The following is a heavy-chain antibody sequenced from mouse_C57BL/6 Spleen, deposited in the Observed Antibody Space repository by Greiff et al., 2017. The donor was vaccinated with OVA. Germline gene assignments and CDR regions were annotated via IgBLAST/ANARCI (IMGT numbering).Heavy chain of an antibody. CDR1: GYAFTNYL. J-gene: IGHJ3*01. Sequence: VQLQQSGAELVRPGTSVKVSCKASGYAFTNYLIEWVKQRPGQGLEWIGVINPGSGGTNYNEKFKGKATLTADKSSSTAYMQLSSLTSEDSAVYFCARFDYEAYWGQGTLVTVSA. CDR3: ARFDYEAY. D-gene: IGHD2-4*01. V-gene: IGHV1-54*01. CDR2: INPGSGGT.